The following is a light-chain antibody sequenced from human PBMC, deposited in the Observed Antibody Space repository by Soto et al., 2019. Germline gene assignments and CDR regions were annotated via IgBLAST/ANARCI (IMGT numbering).Light chain of an antibody. CDR3: QQTNSFPIT. J-gene: IGKJ5*01. CDR2: GAT. CDR1: QGIGTW. Sequence: DVQVTQSPSFVSASVGDRVTITCRASQGIGTWLAWYQQKPGQAPNLLIYGATNLQDGVPSRFSGSGLGTHFTLTIFSLQPEESASYYCQQTNSFPITFGQGTRLEI. V-gene: IGKV1D-12*01.